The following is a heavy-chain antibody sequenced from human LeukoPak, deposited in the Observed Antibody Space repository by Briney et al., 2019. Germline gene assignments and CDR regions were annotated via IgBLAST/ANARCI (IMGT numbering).Heavy chain of an antibody. CDR3: ARLITKWFDP. Sequence: PSETLSLTCTASGGSISSYYWSWIRQPPGKGLEWIGYIYYSGSTNYNPSLKSRVTISVDTSKNQFSLKLSSVTAADTAVYYCARLITKWFDPWGQGTLVTVSS. CDR1: GGSISSYY. D-gene: IGHD3-10*01. V-gene: IGHV4-59*08. CDR2: IYYSGST. J-gene: IGHJ5*02.